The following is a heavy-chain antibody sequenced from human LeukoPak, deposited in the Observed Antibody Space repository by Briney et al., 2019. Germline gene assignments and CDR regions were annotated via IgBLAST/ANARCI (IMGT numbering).Heavy chain of an antibody. CDR1: GYTFTNYA. CDR2: ISAYNGNT. V-gene: IGHV1-18*01. Sequence: GASVKVSCKASGYTFTNYAISWVRQAPGQGLEWVGWISAYNGNTNYAQKLQGRVTTTTDTSTSTAYMDLRSLRSDDTAVYYCARCSPGDSSNFYAVLQYWGQGTQVTVST. J-gene: IGHJ4*02. D-gene: IGHD3-22*01. CDR3: ARCSPGDSSNFYAVLQY.